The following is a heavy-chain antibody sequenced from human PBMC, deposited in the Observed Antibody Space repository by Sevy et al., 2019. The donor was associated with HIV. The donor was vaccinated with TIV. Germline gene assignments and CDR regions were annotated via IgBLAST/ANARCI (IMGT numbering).Heavy chain of an antibody. Sequence: GGSLRLSCVASGFNFNIYSFSWVRQTPGKGLEWVSTLSFGCGKINYADSVQGRFTISRDDSKNTLYLEMNSLRVEDTAIYYCARVGCSKPHDYWVQGTLVTVSS. CDR3: ARVGCSKPHDY. J-gene: IGHJ4*02. V-gene: IGHV3-23*01. CDR1: GFNFNIYS. CDR2: LSFGCGKI. D-gene: IGHD3-10*02.